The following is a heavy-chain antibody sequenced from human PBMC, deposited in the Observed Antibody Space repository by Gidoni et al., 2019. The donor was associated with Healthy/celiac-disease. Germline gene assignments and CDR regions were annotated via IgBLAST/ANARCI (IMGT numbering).Heavy chain of an antibody. V-gene: IGHV2-5*02. J-gene: IGHJ3*02. CDR2: IYWDDDK. CDR1: GLSPRTTGVG. CDR3: AHSPTGFLEWPAAGAFDI. Sequence: QITLKESGPTLVTPTQTLTLTCTFSGLSPRTTGVGVGWIRQPPGKALEWLALIYWDDDKRYSPSLKSRLTITKDTSKNQVVLTMTNMDPVDTATYYCAHSPTGFLEWPAAGAFDIWGQGTMVTVSS. D-gene: IGHD3-3*01.